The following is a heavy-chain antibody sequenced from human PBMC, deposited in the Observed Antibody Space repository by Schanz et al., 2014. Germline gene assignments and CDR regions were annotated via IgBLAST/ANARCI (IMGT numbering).Heavy chain of an antibody. CDR1: GYTFTSYG. D-gene: IGHD3-16*01. Sequence: QGQLVPSGAEVKKPGASVKVSCKASGYTFTSYGITWVRQATGQGLEWMGWMNSKTGNTGYAQRFQGRVTMTRNTSITTADLELSSLRSGDTAVYYCTKGRTFGRWGQGTLGTVSS. CDR3: TKGRTFGR. V-gene: IGHV1-8*01. J-gene: IGHJ4*02. CDR2: MNSKTGNT.